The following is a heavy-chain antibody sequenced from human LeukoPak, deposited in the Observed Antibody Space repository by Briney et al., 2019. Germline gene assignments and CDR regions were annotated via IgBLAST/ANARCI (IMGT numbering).Heavy chain of an antibody. CDR3: ARHMGLGYSYGYPYFDY. D-gene: IGHD5-18*01. CDR2: IYYSGST. Sequence: SETLSLTCTVSVDSISSYYWSWIRQPPGRGLEWIGYIYYSGSTNYNPSLKSRVTISVDTSKNQFSLKLSSVTAADTAVYYCARHMGLGYSYGYPYFDYWGQGTLVTVSS. J-gene: IGHJ4*02. CDR1: VDSISSYY. V-gene: IGHV4-59*08.